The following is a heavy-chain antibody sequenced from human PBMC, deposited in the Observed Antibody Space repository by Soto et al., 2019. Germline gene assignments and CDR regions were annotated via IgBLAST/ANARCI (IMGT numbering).Heavy chain of an antibody. CDR1: GHSSTHNG. Sequence: ASVKVSCKASGHSSTHNGISWVRRAPGQGLEWMGWININRGDVNHAPKFQGRVTLTTDTSTTTAYMELRSLRLDDTAVYFCATDDMNRGRFDFWGHGTLVTVSS. CDR2: ININRGDV. J-gene: IGHJ4*01. CDR3: ATDDMNRGRFDF. V-gene: IGHV1-18*01.